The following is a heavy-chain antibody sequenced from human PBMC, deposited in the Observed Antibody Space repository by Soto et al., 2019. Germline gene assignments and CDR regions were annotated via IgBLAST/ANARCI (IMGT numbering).Heavy chain of an antibody. J-gene: IGHJ4*02. V-gene: IGHV4-61*01. CDR3: ATPTPLRGAMITNINFDF. Sequence: TLSLTCSVSGGSVNDGNYYWNWIRQSPAKGLEWIGYIHHSGITNYNPSLKSRVTISVDTSKNEFSLKLNSVTAADTAVYYCATPTPLRGAMITNINFDFWGQGTPVTVSS. D-gene: IGHD3-10*01. CDR2: IHHSGIT. CDR1: GGSVNDGNYY.